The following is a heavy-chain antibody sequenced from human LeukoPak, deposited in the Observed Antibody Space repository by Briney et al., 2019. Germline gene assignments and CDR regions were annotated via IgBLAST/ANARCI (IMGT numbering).Heavy chain of an antibody. CDR3: ARRRQVVPAAIWGSLLDYGMDV. J-gene: IGHJ6*02. CDR1: GYSLTSYW. Sequence: GESLKISCKGSGYSLTSYWISWVRQMPGKGLEWMGRIDPSDSYTNYSPSFQGHVTISADKSISTAYLQWSSLKASDTAMYYCARRRQVVPAAIWGSLLDYGMDVWGQGTTVTVSS. CDR2: IDPSDSYT. V-gene: IGHV5-10-1*01. D-gene: IGHD2-2*02.